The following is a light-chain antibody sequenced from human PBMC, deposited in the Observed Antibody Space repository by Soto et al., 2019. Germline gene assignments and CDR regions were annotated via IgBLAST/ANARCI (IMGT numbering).Light chain of an antibody. CDR1: SSDVGGYNY. CDR2: DVS. J-gene: IGLJ2*01. CDR3: SSYTSSSTYVV. Sequence: QSVLTQPASVSGSPGQSVTISCTGTSSDVGGYNYVSWYQQHPGKAPKLMIYDVSKRPSGVYHRFSGSKSGNTASLTISGLQAEDEAYYYCSSYTSSSTYVVFGGGTKLTVL. V-gene: IGLV2-14*01.